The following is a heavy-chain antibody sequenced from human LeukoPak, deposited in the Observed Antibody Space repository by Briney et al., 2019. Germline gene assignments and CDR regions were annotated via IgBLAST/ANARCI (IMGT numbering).Heavy chain of an antibody. Sequence: KPSETLSLTCTVSGASINTYYWSWIRQPPGKGLEWIGYIYYSGTTSYNPSLKTRVTISIDTSKNQFSLKLSSATAADTAVYYCARVLRPMASQYYFDYWGQGTLVTVSS. J-gene: IGHJ4*02. CDR2: IYYSGTT. D-gene: IGHD3-10*01. CDR1: GASINTYY. V-gene: IGHV4-59*01. CDR3: ARVLRPMASQYYFDY.